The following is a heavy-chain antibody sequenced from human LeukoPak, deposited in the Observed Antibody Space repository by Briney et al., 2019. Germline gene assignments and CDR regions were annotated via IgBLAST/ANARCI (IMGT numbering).Heavy chain of an antibody. CDR2: ISGSGGST. V-gene: IGHV3-23*01. CDR3: AKDRCSNGVGCYYYYMDV. J-gene: IGHJ6*03. D-gene: IGHD2-8*01. CDR1: GFTFSSYG. Sequence: PGGSLRLSCAASGFTFSSYGMSWVRQAPGKGLEWVSAISGSGGSTYNADSVKGRFSISRDSSKNILYLQMNSLRAEDTAVYYCAKDRCSNGVGCYYYYMDVWGKGTTVTISS.